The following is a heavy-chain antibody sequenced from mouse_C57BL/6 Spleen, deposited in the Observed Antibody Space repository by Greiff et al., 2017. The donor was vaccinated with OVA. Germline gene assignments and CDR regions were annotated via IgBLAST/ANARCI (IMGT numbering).Heavy chain of an antibody. CDR1: GYTFTSYW. D-gene: IGHD1-1*01. V-gene: IGHV1-64*01. CDR3: ARHYDSSYYAMDY. CDR2: IHPNSGST. Sequence: QVQLQQPGAELVKPGASVKLSCKASGYTFTSYWMHWVKQRPGQGLEWIGMIHPNSGSTNYNEKFKSKATLTVDKSSSTAYMQLSSLTSEDSAVYYCARHYDSSYYAMDYWGQGTSVTVSS. J-gene: IGHJ4*01.